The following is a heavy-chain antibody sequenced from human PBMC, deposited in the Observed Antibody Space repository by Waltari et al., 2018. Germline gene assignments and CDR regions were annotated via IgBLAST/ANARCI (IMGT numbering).Heavy chain of an antibody. CDR2: IHSSGNI. CDR1: GFSVRNNY. J-gene: IGHJ4*02. D-gene: IGHD2-15*01. V-gene: IGHV3-66*01. CDR3: TREGGISGYFDF. Sequence: EVQIVESGGTLVQTGESLRLSCLVSGFSVRNNYMSWVRQAPGEGLEWVSVIHSSGNIFYADSVRGRFTISKDTSKNTVYLQMSGLRAEDTAVYYCTREGGISGYFDFWGQGSLVTVSS.